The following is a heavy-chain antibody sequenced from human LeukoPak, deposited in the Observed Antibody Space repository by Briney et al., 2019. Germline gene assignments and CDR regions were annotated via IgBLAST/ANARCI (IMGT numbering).Heavy chain of an antibody. D-gene: IGHD6-13*01. CDR1: GFTFSSYA. CDR3: AKEVAAAATYYSDY. CDR2: ISGSGGST. V-gene: IGHV3-23*01. Sequence: PGGSLRLSCAASGFTFSSYAMNWVRQAPGKRLEWVSGISGSGGSTYYADSVKGRFTISRDNSKNTLYLQMNSLRAEDTAVYYCAKEVAAAATYYSDYWGQGTLVTVSS. J-gene: IGHJ4*02.